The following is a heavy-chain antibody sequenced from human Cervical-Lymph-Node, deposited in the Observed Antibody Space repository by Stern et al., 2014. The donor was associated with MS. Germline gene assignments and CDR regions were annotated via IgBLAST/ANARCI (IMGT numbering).Heavy chain of an antibody. D-gene: IGHD3-22*01. CDR1: GGTFSSYA. Sequence: VQLVESGAEVKKPGSSVKVSCKASGGTFSSYAISWVRQAPGQGLEWMGGIIPIFGTANYAQKFQGRVTITADESTSTAYMELSSLRSEDTAVYYCARDMKGYYYDSSGFDYWGQGTLVTVSS. V-gene: IGHV1-69*01. CDR2: IIPIFGTA. J-gene: IGHJ4*02. CDR3: ARDMKGYYYDSSGFDY.